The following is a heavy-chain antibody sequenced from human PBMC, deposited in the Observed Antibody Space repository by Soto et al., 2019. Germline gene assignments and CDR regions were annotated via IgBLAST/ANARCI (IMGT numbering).Heavy chain of an antibody. CDR2: ISSSSSTI. CDR3: ARDGPYSGSHMPQDAFDI. CDR1: GFTFSSYS. Sequence: GGSLRLSCAASGFTFSSYSMNWVRQAPGKGLEWVSYISSSSSTIYYADSVKGRFTISRDNAKNSLYLQMNSLRDEDTAVYYCARDGPYSGSHMPQDAFDIWGQGTMVTVSS. J-gene: IGHJ3*02. V-gene: IGHV3-48*02. D-gene: IGHD1-26*01.